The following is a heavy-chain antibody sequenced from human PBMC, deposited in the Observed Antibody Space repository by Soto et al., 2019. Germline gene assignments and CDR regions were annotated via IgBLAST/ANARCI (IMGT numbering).Heavy chain of an antibody. CDR3: ARGPKLTDFGDRGYYGMDV. J-gene: IGHJ6*02. V-gene: IGHV1-46*01. CDR1: GYTFSNYY. Sequence: QVHLVQSGAEVKKPGASVTFPCKASGYTFSNYYMHWVRQAPGQGLEWVGIINPSGGGTTYAQNFRGRVTMTGDTSASTVYMELNSLRSEDTAVYYCARGPKLTDFGDRGYYGMDVWGHGTTVTVSS. D-gene: IGHD4-17*01. CDR2: INPSGGGT.